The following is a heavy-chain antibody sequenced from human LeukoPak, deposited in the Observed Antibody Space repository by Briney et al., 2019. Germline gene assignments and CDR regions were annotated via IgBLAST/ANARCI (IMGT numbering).Heavy chain of an antibody. J-gene: IGHJ6*02. CDR2: IRNRANSYTT. CDR1: GFTFSDHH. CDR3: ARGAPLDV. V-gene: IGHV3-72*01. Sequence: GGSLRLSCAASGFTFSDHHMDWVRQAPGKGLEWVGRIRNRANSYTTIYAASVKGRFTISRDDSANSLYLQMNSLKTEDTAVYYCARGAPLDVGGQGTTVTVSS.